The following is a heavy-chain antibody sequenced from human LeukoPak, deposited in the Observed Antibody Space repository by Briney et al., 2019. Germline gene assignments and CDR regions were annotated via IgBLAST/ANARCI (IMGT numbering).Heavy chain of an antibody. CDR1: GGSFSGYY. Sequence: SETLSLTCAVYGGSFSGYYWSWIRQPPGKGLEWTGEINHSGSTNYNPSLKSRVTISVDTSKNQFSLKLSSVTAADTAVYYCARGLVRDVWGQGTTVTVSS. J-gene: IGHJ6*02. CDR3: ARGLVRDV. CDR2: INHSGST. V-gene: IGHV4-34*01. D-gene: IGHD3-9*01.